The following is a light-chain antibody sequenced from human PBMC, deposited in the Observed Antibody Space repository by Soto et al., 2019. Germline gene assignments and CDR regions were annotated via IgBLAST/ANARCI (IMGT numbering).Light chain of an antibody. J-gene: IGLJ2*01. CDR3: SSYTSINTGV. CDR1: NTDVGRYNY. CDR2: EVT. Sequence: QSALTQPASVSGSPGQSITISCTGTNTDVGRYNYVSWHQQHPGKAPKLVIYEVTNRPSGVSNRFSGSKSGNTASLTISGLQAEDEADYYCSSYTSINTGVFGGGTKLTVL. V-gene: IGLV2-14*01.